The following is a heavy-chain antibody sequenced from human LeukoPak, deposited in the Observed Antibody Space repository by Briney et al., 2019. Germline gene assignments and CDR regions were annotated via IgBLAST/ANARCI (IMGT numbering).Heavy chain of an antibody. J-gene: IGHJ3*02. CDR1: GFTFSNYW. V-gene: IGHV3-74*01. CDR3: TRDANWRNAFDI. CDR2: INSDGSST. D-gene: IGHD1-20*01. Sequence: GSLRLSCAASGFTFSNYWMHWVRQAPGKGLVWVSRINSDGSSTSYADSVKGRFTISRDNAKNTLYLQMNSLRAEDTAVYYCTRDANWRNAFDIWGQGTLVTVSS.